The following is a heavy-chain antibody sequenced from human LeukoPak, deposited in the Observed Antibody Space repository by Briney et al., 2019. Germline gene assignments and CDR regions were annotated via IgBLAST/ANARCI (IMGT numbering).Heavy chain of an antibody. D-gene: IGHD2-15*01. V-gene: IGHV4-59*08. CDR2: IYYSGST. Sequence: PSETLSLTCTVSGGSISSYYWSWIRQPPGKGLEWIGYIYYSGSTNYNPSLKSRVTISVDTSKNQFSLKLSSVTAADTAVYYCARLPWGVVRNYYYYYGMGVWGQGTTVTVSS. CDR3: ARLPWGVVRNYYYYYGMGV. J-gene: IGHJ6*02. CDR1: GGSISSYY.